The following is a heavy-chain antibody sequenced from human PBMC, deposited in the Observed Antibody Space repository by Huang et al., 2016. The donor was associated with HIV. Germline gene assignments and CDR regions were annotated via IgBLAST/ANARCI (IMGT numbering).Heavy chain of an antibody. CDR2: ISGNGYSI. V-gene: IGHV3-11*04. Sequence: QVQLVESGGGLVKPGGSLRLSCAASGFTLSDNYVNWIRQAPGKGLEWVSYISGNGYSIYYADSVKGRFTISRDNAKNSLYLQMNSLRVEDTGIYFCARGQTAYYDSSGHMDVWGKGTTVSVSS. CDR1: GFTLSDNY. J-gene: IGHJ6*03. CDR3: ARGQTAYYDSSGHMDV. D-gene: IGHD3-22*01.